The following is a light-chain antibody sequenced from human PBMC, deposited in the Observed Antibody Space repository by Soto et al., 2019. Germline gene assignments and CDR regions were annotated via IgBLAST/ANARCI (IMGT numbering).Light chain of an antibody. CDR1: SGDSGSYNR. Sequence: SVLTQPASVSGSPGQSITISCTGTSGDSGSYNRVSWYQQHPGKAPKLIIYEVTDRPSGVSNRFSGSKSGNTASLTISGLQAEDEAEYYCSSYTNINTRARVFGTGTKVTVL. V-gene: IGLV2-14*01. J-gene: IGLJ1*01. CDR2: EVT. CDR3: SSYTNINTRARV.